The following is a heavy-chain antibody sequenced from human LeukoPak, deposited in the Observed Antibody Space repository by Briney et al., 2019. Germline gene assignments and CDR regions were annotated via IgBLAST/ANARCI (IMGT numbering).Heavy chain of an antibody. J-gene: IGHJ4*02. V-gene: IGHV3-30*18. CDR2: ISYDGIMK. Sequence: PGRSLRLSCAASGFTFNNYGMHWVRQAPGKGLEWVAFISYDGIMKYYADSVKGRFTMSRANSKNTLYLQMNSVRADDTAVYYCAKDWARVDGMGFYDYWGQGTLVTVSS. CDR3: AKDWARVDGMGFYDY. D-gene: IGHD5-12*01. CDR1: GFTFNNYG.